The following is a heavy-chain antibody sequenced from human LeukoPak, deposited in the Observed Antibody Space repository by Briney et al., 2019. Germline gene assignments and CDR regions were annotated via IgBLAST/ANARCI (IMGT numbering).Heavy chain of an antibody. J-gene: IGHJ5*02. CDR2: INAGNGNT. CDR1: GYTFTSYA. V-gene: IGHV1-3*01. D-gene: IGHD3-3*01. CDR3: ARVARYDFWSGYIT. Sequence: AASVKVSCKASGYTFTSYAMHWVRQAPGQRLEWMGWINAGNGNTKYSQKFQGRVTITRDTSASTAYMELSRLRSEDTAVYYCARVARYDFWSGYITWGQGTLVTVSS.